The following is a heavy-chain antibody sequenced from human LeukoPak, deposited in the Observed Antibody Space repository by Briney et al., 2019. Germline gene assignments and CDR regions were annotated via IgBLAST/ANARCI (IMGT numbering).Heavy chain of an antibody. D-gene: IGHD3-9*01. CDR3: ASTRYFDWLRASYYFDY. Sequence: SETVSLTCTVSGGSISGYYWSWIRQPPGKGLEWIGDIYYSGSTNYNHSLKSRVTISVDTSKNQFSLKLSSVTAADTAVYYCASTRYFDWLRASYYFDYWGQGTLVTVSS. V-gene: IGHV4-59*01. CDR1: GGSISGYY. CDR2: IYYSGST. J-gene: IGHJ4*02.